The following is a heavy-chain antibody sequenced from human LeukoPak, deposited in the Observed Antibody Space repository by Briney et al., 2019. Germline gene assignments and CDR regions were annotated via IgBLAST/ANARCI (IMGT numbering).Heavy chain of an antibody. D-gene: IGHD6-13*01. CDR1: GFSVSGYW. CDR3: AREWQGGIAAAGTRIEGDY. CDR2: IKEDGSEK. Sequence: GGSLRLSCAASGFSVSGYWMTWVRQAPGKGLEWVANIKEDGSEKNYVDSVKGRFTISRDNAENSLFLQMNSLRVEDTAVYYCAREWQGGIAAAGTRIEGDYWGQGTLVAVSS. J-gene: IGHJ4*02. V-gene: IGHV3-7*01.